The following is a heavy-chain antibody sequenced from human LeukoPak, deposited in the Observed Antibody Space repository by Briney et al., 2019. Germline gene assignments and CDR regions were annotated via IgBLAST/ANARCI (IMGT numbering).Heavy chain of an antibody. Sequence: GGSLRLSCAASGFTFSGHAMHWVRQTPGVGLEWVAIRGNDGRDQHYSESVKGRFTISRDNSKNTLFLQLNSLRPEDTALYLCARDLMWGFDYWGQGTLVTVSS. J-gene: IGHJ4*02. CDR1: GFTFSGHA. V-gene: IGHV3-30*02. CDR2: RGNDGRDQ. D-gene: IGHD7-27*01. CDR3: ARDLMWGFDY.